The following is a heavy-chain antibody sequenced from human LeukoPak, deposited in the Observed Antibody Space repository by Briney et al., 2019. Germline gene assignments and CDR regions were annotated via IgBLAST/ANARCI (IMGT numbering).Heavy chain of an antibody. Sequence: ASVTVSCKTSGYTFTDYYMHWVRQAPGQGLEWMGWINPNSGGTSSAQKFQGRVTMTRDTSITTVYMEVNWLTSDDTAMYYCARADRLHGGPYLIGPWGQGTLVTVSS. V-gene: IGHV1-2*02. CDR2: INPNSGGT. CDR1: GYTFTDYY. CDR3: ARADRLHGGPYLIGP. J-gene: IGHJ5*02. D-gene: IGHD3-16*01.